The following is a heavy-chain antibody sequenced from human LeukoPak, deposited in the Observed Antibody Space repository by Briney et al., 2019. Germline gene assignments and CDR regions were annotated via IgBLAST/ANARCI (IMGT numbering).Heavy chain of an antibody. CDR3: ARQNRYYDGRGPYFDY. Sequence: SETLSLTCTVSGGSISTCCSYWGWIRQPPGKGLEWIGSIYYSGSTYYNPSLKSRVTMSVDTSKNQFSLKLSSVTAADTAVYYCARQNRYYDGRGPYFDYWGQGTLVTVSS. J-gene: IGHJ4*02. D-gene: IGHD3-22*01. V-gene: IGHV4-39*01. CDR1: GGSISTCCSY. CDR2: IYYSGST.